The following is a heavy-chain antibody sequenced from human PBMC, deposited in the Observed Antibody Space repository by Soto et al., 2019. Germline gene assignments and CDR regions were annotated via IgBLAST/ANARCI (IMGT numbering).Heavy chain of an antibody. J-gene: IGHJ6*01. CDR1: VFSIIISNW. CDR2: IYHSGSN. Sequence: PSSTXSLTGSFAVFSIIISNWFIWVRQPPGKGLEWIGEIYHSGSNNYNPSLKSRVNISRDNSKNTLYLQMKSLRAEDTAVYYCARFYYYGLDVWGQGPTVNVYS. CDR3: ARFYYYGLDV. V-gene: IGHV4-4*02.